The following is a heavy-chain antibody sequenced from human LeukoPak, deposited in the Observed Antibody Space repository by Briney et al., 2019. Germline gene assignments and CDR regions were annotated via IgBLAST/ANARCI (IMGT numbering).Heavy chain of an antibody. J-gene: IGHJ4*02. CDR3: AKSGPYCSNTSCNYFDY. D-gene: IGHD2-2*01. Sequence: GGSLRLSCAAPGFTFSSYAMSWVRQAPGKGLEWVSAISGSGGSTYYADSVKGRFTISRDNSKNALFLQMNSLRAEDTAVYYCAKSGPYCSNTSCNYFDYWGQGTLVTVSS. V-gene: IGHV3-23*01. CDR1: GFTFSSYA. CDR2: ISGSGGST.